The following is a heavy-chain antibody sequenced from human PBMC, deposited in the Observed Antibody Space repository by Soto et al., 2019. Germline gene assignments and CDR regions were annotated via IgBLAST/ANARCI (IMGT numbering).Heavy chain of an antibody. J-gene: IGHJ2*01. D-gene: IGHD4-17*01. Sequence: QITLKESGPTLVKPTQTLTLTCTFSGFSLSTSGVGVGWIRQPPGKALEWLALIYWNDDKRYRPSLKSMLTSNRHHPKNQVDLPMTTIDPVDTPTYYCPHRSRHGDYRSYWYFDLRGRGTLVTVSS. V-gene: IGHV2-5*01. CDR2: IYWNDDK. CDR1: GFSLSTSGVG. CDR3: PHRSRHGDYRSYWYFDL.